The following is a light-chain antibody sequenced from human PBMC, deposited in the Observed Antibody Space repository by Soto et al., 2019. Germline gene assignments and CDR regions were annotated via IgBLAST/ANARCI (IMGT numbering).Light chain of an antibody. V-gene: IGLV2-23*02. CDR2: EVS. J-gene: IGLJ1*01. CDR1: SSDVGSYNL. Sequence: QSALTQPASVSGSPGQSITLSCTETSSDVGSYNLVSWYQQHPGKAPKLMIYEVSKRPSGVSNRFSGSKSGNTASLTISGLQAEGEADYYCCSYAGSSTQVFGTGTKVTVL. CDR3: CSYAGSSTQV.